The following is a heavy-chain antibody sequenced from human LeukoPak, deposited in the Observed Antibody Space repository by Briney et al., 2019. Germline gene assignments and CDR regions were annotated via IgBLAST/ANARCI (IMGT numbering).Heavy chain of an antibody. V-gene: IGHV3-21*01. CDR3: ASRHYDILTGST. CDR1: GFTFSSYS. Sequence: PGGSLRLSCAASGFTFSSYSMNWVRQAPGKGLEWVSSISSSSSYIYYADSVKGRFTISRDNAKNSLYLQINSLRAEDTAVYYCASRHYDILTGSTWGQGTLVTVSS. D-gene: IGHD3-9*01. CDR2: ISSSSSYI. J-gene: IGHJ5*02.